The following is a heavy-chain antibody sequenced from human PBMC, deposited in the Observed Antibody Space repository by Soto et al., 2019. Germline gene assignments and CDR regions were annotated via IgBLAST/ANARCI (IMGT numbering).Heavy chain of an antibody. CDR3: VRSAPYDY. V-gene: IGHV1-46*01. J-gene: IGHJ4*02. CDR2: INPNGGST. CDR1: GYTFTNYY. Sequence: QVQLMQSGAEVKKPGAAVRVSCKASGYTFTNYYVHWVRQAPGQGLEWMGFINPNGGSTTYAQKLQGRFTVTTDTSTRTVYMQLSSLRSEAAAVFYGVRSAPYDYWGQGTLVTVSS.